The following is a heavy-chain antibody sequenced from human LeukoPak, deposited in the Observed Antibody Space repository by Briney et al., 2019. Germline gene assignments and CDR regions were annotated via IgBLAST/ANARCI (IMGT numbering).Heavy chain of an antibody. CDR1: GGTFSSYA. CDR3: ARGALSRSLTGDLHYYMDV. V-gene: IGHV1-69*05. D-gene: IGHD7-27*01. Sequence: ASVKVSCKASGGTFSSYAISWVRQAPGQGLEWVGGIIPIFGTANYAQKFQGRVTITTDESTSTAYMELSSLRSEDTAVYYCARGALSRSLTGDLHYYMDVWGKGTTVSVSS. J-gene: IGHJ6*03. CDR2: IIPIFGTA.